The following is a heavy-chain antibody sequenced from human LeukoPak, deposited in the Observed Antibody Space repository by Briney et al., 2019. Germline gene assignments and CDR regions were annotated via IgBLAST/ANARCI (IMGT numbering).Heavy chain of an antibody. Sequence: GGSLRLSCAASGFTFSDYYMTWIRQAPGKGLEWVSYIISSGSTMYYADAVKGRSTISRDNAKNSLYLQVTSLRADDTAVYYCAGDRGGGNFDYWGQGTLVTVSS. CDR2: IISSGSTM. CDR1: GFTFSDYY. CDR3: AGDRGGGNFDY. V-gene: IGHV3-11*01. D-gene: IGHD3-16*01. J-gene: IGHJ4*02.